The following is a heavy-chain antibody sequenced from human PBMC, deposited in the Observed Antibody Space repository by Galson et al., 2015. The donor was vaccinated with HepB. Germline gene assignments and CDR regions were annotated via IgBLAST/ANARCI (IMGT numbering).Heavy chain of an antibody. Sequence: SLRLSCAASGFTFSSYWMSWVRQAPGKGLEWVANIKQDGSEKYYVDSVKGRFTISRDNAKNSLYLQMNSLKTEDTAVYYCTTALRTRTRWGQGTLVTVSS. D-gene: IGHD1-14*01. CDR3: TTALRTRTR. CDR1: GFTFSSYW. V-gene: IGHV3-7*03. J-gene: IGHJ4*02. CDR2: IKQDGSEK.